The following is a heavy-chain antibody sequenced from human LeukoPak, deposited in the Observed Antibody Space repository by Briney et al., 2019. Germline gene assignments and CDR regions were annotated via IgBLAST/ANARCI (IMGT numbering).Heavy chain of an antibody. D-gene: IGHD2-2*01. CDR2: ISYDGSNK. V-gene: IGHV3-30*18. CDR3: AKEEYCSSTSCHSNDY. CDR1: GFTFSSYG. Sequence: PGGSLRLSCAASGFTFSSYGMHWVRQAPGKGLEWVAVISYDGSNKYYADSVKGRFTISRDNSKNTLYLQMDSLRAEDTAVYYCAKEEYCSSTSCHSNDYWGQGTLVTVSS. J-gene: IGHJ4*02.